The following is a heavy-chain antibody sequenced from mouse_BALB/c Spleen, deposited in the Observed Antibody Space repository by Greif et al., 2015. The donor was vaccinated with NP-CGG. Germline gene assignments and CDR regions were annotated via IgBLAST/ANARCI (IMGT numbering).Heavy chain of an antibody. CDR1: GFTFSSYA. CDR3: ARGYGYDYAMDY. CDR2: ISSGGST. Sequence: EVNLVESGGGLVKPGGSLKLSCAASGFTFSSYAMSWVRQTPEKRLEWVASISSGGSTYYPDSVKGRFTISRDNARNILYLQMSSLRSEDTAMYYCARGYGYDYAMDYWGQGTSVTVSS. J-gene: IGHJ4*01. D-gene: IGHD2-2*01. V-gene: IGHV5-6-5*01.